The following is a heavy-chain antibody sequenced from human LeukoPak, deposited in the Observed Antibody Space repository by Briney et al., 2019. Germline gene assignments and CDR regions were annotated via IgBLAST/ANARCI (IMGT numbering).Heavy chain of an antibody. Sequence: PGGSLRLSCAASGFTFSSYAMSWVRQAPGKGLEWVSAISGSGGSTYYADSVKGRFTISRDNSKNTLYLQMNSLRAEDTAVYYCAEAPDYGGNSHPFDYWGQGTLVTVSS. CDR3: AEAPDYGGNSHPFDY. J-gene: IGHJ4*02. V-gene: IGHV3-23*01. CDR1: GFTFSSYA. CDR2: ISGSGGST. D-gene: IGHD4-23*01.